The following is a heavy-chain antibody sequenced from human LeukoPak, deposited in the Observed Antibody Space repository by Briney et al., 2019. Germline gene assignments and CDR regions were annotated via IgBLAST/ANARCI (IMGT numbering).Heavy chain of an antibody. CDR3: ARDPPYQLLPRGYYYYGMDV. J-gene: IGHJ6*02. D-gene: IGHD2-2*01. CDR2: IIPILGIA. V-gene: IGHV1-69*04. CDR1: GGTLSSYA. Sequence: SVKVSCKASGGTLSSYAISWVRQAPGQGLEWMGRIIPILGIANYAQKFQGRVTITADKSTSTAYMELSSLRSEDTAVYYCARDPPYQLLPRGYYYYGMDVWGQGTTVTVSS.